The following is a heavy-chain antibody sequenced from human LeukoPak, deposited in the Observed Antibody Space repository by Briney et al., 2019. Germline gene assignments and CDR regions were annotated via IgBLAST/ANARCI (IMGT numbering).Heavy chain of an antibody. V-gene: IGHV4-4*07. Sequence: SETLSLTCTVSGGSISSYYWSWIRQPAGKGLEWIGRIYTSGSTNYNPSLKSRVTISVDKSKNQFSLKLSSVTAADTAVYYCARGYGDFRVEGRYFHSWGQGTLVTVSS. CDR2: IYTSGST. CDR3: ARGYGDFRVEGRYFHS. CDR1: GGSISSYY. J-gene: IGHJ4*02. D-gene: IGHD4-17*01.